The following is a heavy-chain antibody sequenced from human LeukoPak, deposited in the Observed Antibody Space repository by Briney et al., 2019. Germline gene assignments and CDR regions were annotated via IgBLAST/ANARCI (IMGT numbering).Heavy chain of an antibody. J-gene: IGHJ4*02. CDR2: ISSSGSTI. Sequence: GGSLRLSCAASGFTFSSYWMSWVRQAPGKGLEWVSYISSSGSTIYYADSVKGRFTISRDNAKNSLYLQMNSLRAEDTAVYYCARADYYGSGEPWDWGQGTLVTVSS. CDR3: ARADYYGSGEPWD. V-gene: IGHV3-48*04. CDR1: GFTFSSYW. D-gene: IGHD3-10*01.